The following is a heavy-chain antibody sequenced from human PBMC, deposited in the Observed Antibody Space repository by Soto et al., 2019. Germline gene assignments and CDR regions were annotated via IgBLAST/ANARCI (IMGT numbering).Heavy chain of an antibody. Sequence: QVQLVQSGAEVKKPGSSVKVSCKASGGTFSSYTISWVRQAPGQGLEGMGRIIPILSIANYAQKFQGRVTITADKSTSTAYMELSSLRSEDTAVYYCARGTYGDHYSSWGQGTLVTVSS. CDR3: ARGTYGDHYSS. CDR2: IIPILSIA. D-gene: IGHD4-17*01. CDR1: GGTFSSYT. J-gene: IGHJ4*02. V-gene: IGHV1-69*02.